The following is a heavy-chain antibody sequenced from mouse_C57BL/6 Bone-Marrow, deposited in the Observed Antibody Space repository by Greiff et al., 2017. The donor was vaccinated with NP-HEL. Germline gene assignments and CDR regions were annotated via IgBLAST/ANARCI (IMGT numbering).Heavy chain of an antibody. V-gene: IGHV1-64*01. J-gene: IGHJ1*03. D-gene: IGHD2-5*01. Sequence: QVQLQQPGAELVKPGASVKLSCKASGYTFTSYWMHWVKQRPGQGLEWIGMIHPNSGSTNYNEKLKSKATLTVDKSSSTAYMQLSSLTSEDSAVYYCARYYSNYWYFDVWGTGTTVTVSS. CDR3: ARYYSNYWYFDV. CDR1: GYTFTSYW. CDR2: IHPNSGST.